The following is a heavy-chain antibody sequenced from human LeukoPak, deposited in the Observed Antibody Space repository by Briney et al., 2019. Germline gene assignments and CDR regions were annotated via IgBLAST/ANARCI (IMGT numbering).Heavy chain of an antibody. Sequence: GGSLRLSCAASGFTFSNAWMHWVRQAPGKGLEWVGRIKSRGNGGTTDYAAPVKGRFTISRDDSKSTLYLQMNSLKSEDTAVYYCTMVGDSGSYYHFDHWGQGTLASVSS. CDR2: IKSRGNGGTT. CDR3: TMVGDSGSYYHFDH. D-gene: IGHD1-26*01. CDR1: GFTFSNAW. V-gene: IGHV3-15*01. J-gene: IGHJ4*02.